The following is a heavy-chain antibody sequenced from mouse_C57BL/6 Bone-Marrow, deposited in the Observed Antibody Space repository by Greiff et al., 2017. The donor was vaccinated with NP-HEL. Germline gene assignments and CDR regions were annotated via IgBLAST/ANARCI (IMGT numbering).Heavy chain of an antibody. CDR3: AREGHYYGSSYGWYFDV. J-gene: IGHJ1*03. CDR1: GFTFSDYG. CDR2: ISSGSSTI. Sequence: EVMLVESGGGLVKPGGSLKLSCAASGFTFSDYGMHWVRQAPEKGLEWVAYISSGSSTIYYADTVKGRFTISRDNAKNTLFLQMTSLRSEDTAMYYCAREGHYYGSSYGWYFDVWGTGTTVTVSS. V-gene: IGHV5-17*01. D-gene: IGHD1-1*01.